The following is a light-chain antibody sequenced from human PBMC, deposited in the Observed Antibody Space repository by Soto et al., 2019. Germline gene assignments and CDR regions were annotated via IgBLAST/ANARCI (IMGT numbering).Light chain of an antibody. J-gene: IGLJ2*01. V-gene: IGLV2-14*01. CDR2: EVS. Sequence: QSALTQPASVSGSPGQSITISCTGTSSDVGGYNYVSWYQQHPGKAPKLMIYEVSNRPSGVSNRFSGSKSGNTASMTISGLQDEDEAAYYCSSYTSSSTLLFGGGTKLTVL. CDR3: SSYTSSSTLL. CDR1: SSDVGGYNY.